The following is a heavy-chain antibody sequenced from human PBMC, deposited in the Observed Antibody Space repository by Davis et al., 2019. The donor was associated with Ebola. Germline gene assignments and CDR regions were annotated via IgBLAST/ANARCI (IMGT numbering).Heavy chain of an antibody. CDR1: RYTFTAYF. CDR2: INPYSGDT. J-gene: IGHJ4*02. Sequence: ASVKVSCKASRYTFTAYFMHWVRQAPGQGLEWIGRINPYSGDTIYGERFQGRVSLARDTPISTAYMDLSRLRFDDTAVYYCAREVGETKLDQWGQGTLVTVSS. CDR3: AREVGETKLDQ. D-gene: IGHD1-26*01. V-gene: IGHV1-2*02.